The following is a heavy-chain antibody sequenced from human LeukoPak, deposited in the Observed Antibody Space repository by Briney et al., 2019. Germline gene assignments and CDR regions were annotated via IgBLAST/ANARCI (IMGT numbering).Heavy chain of an antibody. D-gene: IGHD3-10*01. Sequence: GGSLRLSCAASGFTFYTYTMNGVRQAPGKGLEWVSAITARGDGTYYADLVKGRFTISRDNSKNTLYLQMNSLRAEDSAAYYCAKGTERYREVSSFDFWGQGTLVTVSS. CDR1: GFTFYTYT. J-gene: IGHJ4*02. CDR2: ITARGDGT. CDR3: AKGTERYREVSSFDF. V-gene: IGHV3-23*01.